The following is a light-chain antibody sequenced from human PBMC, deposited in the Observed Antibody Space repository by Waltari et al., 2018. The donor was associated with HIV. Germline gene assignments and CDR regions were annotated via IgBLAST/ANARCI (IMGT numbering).Light chain of an antibody. Sequence: QSALTQPASVSGSPGQSITISCPGTSSDVGNYNLVSWYQQYPGKAPKLMIYEAVKRPSGVSNRISASKSGNTASLTISGLQAGDEADYYCCSYGGSSTWVFGGGTKLTVL. CDR3: CSYGGSSTWV. CDR2: EAV. V-gene: IGLV2-23*01. CDR1: SSDVGNYNL. J-gene: IGLJ3*02.